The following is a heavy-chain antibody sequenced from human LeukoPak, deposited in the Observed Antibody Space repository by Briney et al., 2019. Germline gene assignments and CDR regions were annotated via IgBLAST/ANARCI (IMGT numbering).Heavy chain of an antibody. Sequence: PGGSLRLSCAAPGFTFSSYAMSWVRQAPGKGLEWVSAISGSGGSTYYADSVKGRFTISRDNSKNTLYLQMNSLRAEDTAVYYCAKIPPYYYDRSGYYYFDYWGQGTLVTVSS. CDR3: AKIPPYYYDRSGYYYFDY. CDR2: ISGSGGST. J-gene: IGHJ4*02. D-gene: IGHD3-22*01. CDR1: GFTFSSYA. V-gene: IGHV3-23*01.